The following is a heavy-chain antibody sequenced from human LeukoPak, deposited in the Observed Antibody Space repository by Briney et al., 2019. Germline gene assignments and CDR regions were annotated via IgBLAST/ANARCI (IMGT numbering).Heavy chain of an antibody. CDR2: IYYSGNT. D-gene: IGHD3-22*01. CDR1: GGSISSYY. V-gene: IGHV4-59*01. CDR3: ARGRGGYAQPYYFDY. J-gene: IGHJ4*02. Sequence: SETLSLTCTVSGGSISSYYWSWIRQPPGKGLEWIGYIYYSGNTNYNPSLKSRVTISVDTSKNQFSLKLSSVTAADTAVYYCARGRGGYAQPYYFDYWGQGTLVTVSS.